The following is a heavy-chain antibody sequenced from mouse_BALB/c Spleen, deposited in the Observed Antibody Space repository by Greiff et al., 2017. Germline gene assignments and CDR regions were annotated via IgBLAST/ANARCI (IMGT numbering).Heavy chain of an antibody. CDR1: GFNIKDTY. Sequence: VQLKQSGAELVKPGASVKLSCTASGFNIKDTYMHWVKQRPEQGLEWIGRIDPANGNTKYDPKFQGKATITADTSSNTAYLQLSSLTSEDTAVYYCARTYYDYDNTTDFDYWGQGTTRTVSS. CDR3: ARTYYDYDNTTDFDY. J-gene: IGHJ2*01. D-gene: IGHD2-4*01. V-gene: IGHV14-3*02. CDR2: IDPANGNT.